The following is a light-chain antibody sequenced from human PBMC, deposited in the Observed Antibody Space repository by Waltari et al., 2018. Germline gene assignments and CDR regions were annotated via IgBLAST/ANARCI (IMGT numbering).Light chain of an antibody. CDR3: MQGTHWPPWT. Sequence: DVVMTQSPLSLPVTLGQPASISCRSSQSLVHSDGNTYLSWFQQRPGQSPRRLIYKVSNRGSGVPDRFSGSGSGTDFTLKISRVEAEDVGVYYCMQGTHWPPWTFGQGTKVEIQ. CDR2: KVS. CDR1: QSLVHSDGNTY. V-gene: IGKV2-30*02. J-gene: IGKJ1*01.